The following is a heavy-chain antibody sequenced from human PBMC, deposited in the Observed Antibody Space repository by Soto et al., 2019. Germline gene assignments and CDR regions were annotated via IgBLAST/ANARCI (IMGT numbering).Heavy chain of an antibody. D-gene: IGHD3-3*01. CDR2: ISGSGGST. Sequence: PGGSLRLSCAASGFTFSSNAMSWVRQAPGKGLEWVSAISGSGGSTYYADSVKGRFTISRDNSKNTLYLQMNSLRAEDTAVYYCARGITIFGVVIDYYYYGMDVWGQGTTVTVS. V-gene: IGHV3-23*01. CDR3: ARGITIFGVVIDYYYYGMDV. CDR1: GFTFSSNA. J-gene: IGHJ6*02.